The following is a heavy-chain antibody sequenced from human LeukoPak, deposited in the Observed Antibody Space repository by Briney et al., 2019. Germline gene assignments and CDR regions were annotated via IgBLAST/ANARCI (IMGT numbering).Heavy chain of an antibody. Sequence: PSQTLSLTCAVPGGSISSGNYYWSWIRQPAGKGLEWVGRIYTSGSTNYNPSLKSRVTISVDTSKSQFSLKLSSVIAADTAVYYCARATYEDFDSWGQGTLVTVSS. CDR3: ARATYEDFDS. D-gene: IGHD3-22*01. V-gene: IGHV4-61*02. CDR2: IYTSGST. J-gene: IGHJ4*02. CDR1: GGSISSGNYY.